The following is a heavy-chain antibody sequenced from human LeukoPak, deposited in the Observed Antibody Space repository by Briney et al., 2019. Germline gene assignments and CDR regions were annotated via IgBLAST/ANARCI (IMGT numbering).Heavy chain of an antibody. CDR2: IYYSGST. CDR1: GGSISSYY. Sequence: SETLSLTYTVSGGSISSYYWSWIRQPPGKGLEWIGYIYYSGSTNYNPSLKSRVTISVDTSKNQFSLKLSSVTAADTAVYYCARSDSSSWYYFDYWGQGTLVTVSS. V-gene: IGHV4-59*01. J-gene: IGHJ4*02. D-gene: IGHD6-13*01. CDR3: ARSDSSSWYYFDY.